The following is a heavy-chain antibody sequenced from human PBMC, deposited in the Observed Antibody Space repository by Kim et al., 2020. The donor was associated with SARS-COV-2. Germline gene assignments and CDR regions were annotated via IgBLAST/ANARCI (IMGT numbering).Heavy chain of an antibody. J-gene: IGHJ4*01. Sequence: SETLSLTCTVSGGSISSSSYYWGWIRQPPGKGLEWFGSIYYSGSTYYNPSLKSRVTISVDTSKNQFSLTLSSVTAADTAVDYCARLLGYSYGKTYYFDS. CDR2: IYYSGST. D-gene: IGHD5-18*01. CDR1: GGSISSSSYY. V-gene: IGHV4-39*01. CDR3: ARLLGYSYGKTYYFDS.